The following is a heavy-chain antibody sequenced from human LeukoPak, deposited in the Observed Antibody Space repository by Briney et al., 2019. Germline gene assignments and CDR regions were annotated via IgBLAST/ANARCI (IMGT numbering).Heavy chain of an antibody. D-gene: IGHD3-10*01. CDR2: INYDGSEK. V-gene: IGHV3-7*01. CDR1: GFSFSDYW. J-gene: IGHJ4*02. Sequence: GGSLRLSCAASGFSFSDYWMSWVRQARGKGLEWVANINYDGSEKHYVDSVNGRFTISRDNAKNSLSLQMTSLRDVDTALYYCGRRGSLSDYWGQGSLVSVSS. CDR3: GRRGSLSDY.